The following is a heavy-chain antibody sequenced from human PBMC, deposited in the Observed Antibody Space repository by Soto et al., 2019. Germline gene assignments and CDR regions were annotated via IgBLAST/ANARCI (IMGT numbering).Heavy chain of an antibody. Sequence: GGSLRLSCAASGFTFSSYSMNWVRQAPGKGLEWVSSISSSSSYIYYADSVKGRFTISRDNAKKSPYLQMNSLRAEDTAVYYCARDFSLTYYMDVWGKGTTVTVSS. J-gene: IGHJ6*03. D-gene: IGHD3-3*01. CDR2: ISSSSSYI. CDR1: GFTFSSYS. V-gene: IGHV3-21*01. CDR3: ARDFSLTYYMDV.